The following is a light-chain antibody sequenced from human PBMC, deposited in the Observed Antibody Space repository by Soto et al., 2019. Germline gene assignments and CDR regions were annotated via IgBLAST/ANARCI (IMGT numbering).Light chain of an antibody. CDR2: GAS. V-gene: IGKV3-20*01. Sequence: EIVLTQSPGTLSLSPGERATLSCGASQSVSSSNLAWYQQKPGQAPRLLIYGASSRATGSPDRFSGSGSGTDLTLTISRLEPEDFAVYYCQQYGTSPYTFGQGTKLEIK. J-gene: IGKJ2*01. CDR1: QSVSSSN. CDR3: QQYGTSPYT.